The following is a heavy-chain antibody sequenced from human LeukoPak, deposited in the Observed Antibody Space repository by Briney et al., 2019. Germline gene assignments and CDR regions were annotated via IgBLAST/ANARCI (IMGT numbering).Heavy chain of an antibody. J-gene: IGHJ3*02. CDR3: ARVSGPTEDAFDI. Sequence: GGSLRLSCAASGFTFSSYAMHWVRQAPGKGLEWVAVISYDGSNKYYADSVKGRSTISRDNSKNTLYLQMNSLRAEDTAVYYCARVSGPTEDAFDIWGQGTMVTVSS. CDR1: GFTFSSYA. V-gene: IGHV3-30*04. CDR2: ISYDGSNK.